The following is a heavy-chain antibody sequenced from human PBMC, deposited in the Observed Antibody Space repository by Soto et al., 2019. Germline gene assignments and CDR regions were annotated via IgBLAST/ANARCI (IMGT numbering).Heavy chain of an antibody. CDR1: GGSISSYY. D-gene: IGHD4-17*01. CDR2: IYYSGST. Sequence: QVQLQESGPGLVKPSETLSLTCTVSGGSISSYYWSWIRQPPGKGLEWIGYIYYSGSTNYNPSLKSRVTISIGTSKIQCSLKLSSVTAADTAVYYCARLGYDYGDYRATVYDYYMDVWGKGTTVTVSS. CDR3: ARLGYDYGDYRATVYDYYMDV. J-gene: IGHJ6*03. V-gene: IGHV4-59*08.